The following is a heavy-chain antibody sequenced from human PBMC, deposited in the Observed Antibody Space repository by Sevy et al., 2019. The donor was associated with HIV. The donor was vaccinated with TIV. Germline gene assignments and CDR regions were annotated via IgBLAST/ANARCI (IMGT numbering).Heavy chain of an antibody. J-gene: IGHJ6*02. CDR2: ISGSDNII. Sequence: GGSLRLSCAASGFTFSDYYMSWIRQAPGKGLEWLSYISGSDNIIYYADSARGRFTISRDNAKNSLYLQMNSLRAEDTAVYYCATDHVKDGDLGDYYYYAMDVWGQGTSVTVSS. V-gene: IGHV3-11*01. CDR1: GFTFSDYY. D-gene: IGHD4-17*01. CDR3: ATDHVKDGDLGDYYYYAMDV.